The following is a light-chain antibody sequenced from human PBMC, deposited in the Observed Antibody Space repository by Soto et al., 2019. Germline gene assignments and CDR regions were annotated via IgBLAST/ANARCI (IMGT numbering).Light chain of an antibody. V-gene: IGLV1-47*02. Sequence: QAVLTQPPSASGTPGQRVTISCSGSSSNLGSNYGYWYQQFPGTAPKLLIYSNNQRPSGVPDRFSGSKSGTSASLAISGLRSEDEADYYCATWDDSLSAWVFGGGTQLTVL. CDR2: SNN. CDR3: ATWDDSLSAWV. CDR1: SSNLGSNY. J-gene: IGLJ3*02.